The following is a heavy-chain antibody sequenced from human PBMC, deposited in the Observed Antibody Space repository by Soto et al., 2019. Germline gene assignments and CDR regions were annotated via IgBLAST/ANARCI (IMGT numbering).Heavy chain of an antibody. CDR1: GGSISSYY. V-gene: IGHV4-59*01. CDR3: ARARENNWNYEGVYFDY. CDR2: IYYSGST. Sequence: QVQLQESGPGLVKPSETLSLTCTVSGGSISSYYWSWIRQPPGKGLEWIGYIYYSGSTNYNPSLKSRVTISVDTSKNQFSLKLSSMTAADTAVYYCARARENNWNYEGVYFDYWGQGTLVTVSS. D-gene: IGHD1-7*01. J-gene: IGHJ4*02.